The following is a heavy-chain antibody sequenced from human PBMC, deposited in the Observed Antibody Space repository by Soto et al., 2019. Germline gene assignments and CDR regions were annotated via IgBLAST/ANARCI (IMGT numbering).Heavy chain of an antibody. D-gene: IGHD6-19*01. CDR1: GYSFTNYG. CDR2: ISAYNGNT. V-gene: IGHV1-18*01. CDR3: ARDRGVAPPVAGNTHYYYYLDV. Sequence: QDQLVQSGVEVKKPGASVKVSCKASGYSFTNYGITWVRQAPGQGFEWMGWISAYNGNTNYAQKFQGRATMTTEASTSTGYLELRSMRSDDTAMYYCARDRGVAPPVAGNTHYYYYLDVWGKGTTVTVSS. J-gene: IGHJ6*03.